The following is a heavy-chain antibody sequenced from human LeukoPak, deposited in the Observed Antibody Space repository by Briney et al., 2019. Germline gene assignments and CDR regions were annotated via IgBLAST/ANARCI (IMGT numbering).Heavy chain of an antibody. J-gene: IGHJ4*02. V-gene: IGHV3-23*01. D-gene: IGHD1-20*01. Sequence: SCKASGYTFTSYAMNWVRQAPGKGLEWVSTISGGGFSTHYADSVKGRFTISRDNSKNTLYLQVNSLRAEDTAVYYCAKDGNWNYFDYWGQGTLVSVSS. CDR2: ISGGGFST. CDR3: AKDGNWNYFDY. CDR1: GYTFTSYA.